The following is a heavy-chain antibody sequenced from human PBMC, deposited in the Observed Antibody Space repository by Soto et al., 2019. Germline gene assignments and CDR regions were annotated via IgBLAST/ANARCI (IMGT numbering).Heavy chain of an antibody. CDR3: AKDRKGATTLSRFDP. V-gene: IGHV3-23*01. CDR2: ISGSGGST. D-gene: IGHD1-26*01. J-gene: IGHJ5*02. CDR1: GFTFSSYA. Sequence: EVQLLESGGGLVQPGGSLRLSCAASGFTFSSYAMSWVRQAPGKGLEWVSAISGSGGSTYYADSVKGRFTISRDNSKNTVYRQMNSLRAEDRAVYYCAKDRKGATTLSRFDPWGQGTLVTVSS.